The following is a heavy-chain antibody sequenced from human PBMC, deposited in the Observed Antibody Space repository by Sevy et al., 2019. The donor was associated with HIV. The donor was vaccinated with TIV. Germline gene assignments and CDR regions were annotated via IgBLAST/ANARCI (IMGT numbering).Heavy chain of an antibody. CDR3: ASNTYHYDSNTYYPVY. CDR2: IKQDGNEK. Sequence: GGSLRLSCVASGFNLSHYWMTWVRQAPGKGLEWVANIKQDGNEKYYVDSVKGRFTVSKDNAKNGLYLQMYSLRVEDTAVYFCASNTYHYDSNTYYPVYWGQGTRVTVSS. V-gene: IGHV3-7*01. D-gene: IGHD3-22*01. CDR1: GFNLSHYW. J-gene: IGHJ4*02.